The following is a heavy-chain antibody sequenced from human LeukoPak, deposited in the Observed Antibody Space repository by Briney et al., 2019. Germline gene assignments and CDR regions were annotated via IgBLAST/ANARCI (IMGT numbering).Heavy chain of an antibody. CDR2: IIPIFGTA. D-gene: IGHD3-22*01. CDR1: GGTFSSYA. Sequence: SVKVSCKASGGTFSSYAISWVRQAPGQGLEWMGGIIPIFGTAIYAQKFQGRVTMTEDTSTDTASMELSSLRSEDTAVYYCARDRYFDSSGYSYAFDIWGQGTMLTVSS. J-gene: IGHJ3*02. CDR3: ARDRYFDSSGYSYAFDI. V-gene: IGHV1-69*06.